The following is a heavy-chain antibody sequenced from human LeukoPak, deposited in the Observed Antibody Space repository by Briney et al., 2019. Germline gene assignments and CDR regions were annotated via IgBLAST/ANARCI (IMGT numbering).Heavy chain of an antibody. J-gene: IGHJ5*02. Sequence: SETLSLTCTVSGGSISSYFWSWIRQLPGKGLEWIGYVYFTGRTNYNPSLKSRVTISVDTSKNQFSLKLSSMTAADTAVYYCARGTSAWYLTWFDPWGQGTLVTVS. V-gene: IGHV4-59*01. CDR3: ARGTSAWYLTWFDP. CDR1: GGSISSYF. CDR2: VYFTGRT. D-gene: IGHD6-19*01.